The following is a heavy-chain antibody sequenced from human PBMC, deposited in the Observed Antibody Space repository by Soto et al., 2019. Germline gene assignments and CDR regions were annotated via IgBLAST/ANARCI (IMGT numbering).Heavy chain of an antibody. J-gene: IGHJ4*02. D-gene: IGHD2-2*01. CDR1: GFTFSSYA. Sequence: QVQLVESGGGVVQPGRSLRLSCAASGFTFSSYAMNWVRQAPGKGLEWVALISYDGSNKYYADSVKGRFTISRDSSKNTLYLQMNSLRAADTAVYYCGRCSSTSCQLGSDYWGQGPLVTVSS. V-gene: IGHV3-30-3*01. CDR3: GRCSSTSCQLGSDY. CDR2: ISYDGSNK.